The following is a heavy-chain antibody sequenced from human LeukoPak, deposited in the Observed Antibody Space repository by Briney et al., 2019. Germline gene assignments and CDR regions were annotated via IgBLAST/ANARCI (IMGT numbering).Heavy chain of an antibody. CDR1: GFTFSSYC. Sequence: GGSLRLSCVASGFTFSSYCMNWVRQAPGKGLEWVSSISCGRTYMYYADSVKGRFTISRDNTKNSLYLQMNGLRAEDTAVYYCARGHYYDSSAFPHDYWGQGALVTVSS. J-gene: IGHJ4*02. CDR2: ISCGRTYM. CDR3: ARGHYYDSSAFPHDY. D-gene: IGHD3-22*01. V-gene: IGHV3-21*01.